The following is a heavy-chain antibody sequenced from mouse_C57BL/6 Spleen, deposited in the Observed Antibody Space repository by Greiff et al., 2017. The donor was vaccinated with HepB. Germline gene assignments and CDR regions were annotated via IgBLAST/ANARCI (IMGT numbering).Heavy chain of an antibody. Sequence: EVQLQQSGAELVRPGASVKLSCTASGFNIKDDYMHWVKQRPDQGLEWIGWIDPENGDTEYASKFQGKATITADTASNTAYLQLSSRTSEDTAVYYCTTPLTGSSDYWGQGATLTVAS. D-gene: IGHD4-1*01. CDR2: IDPENGDT. V-gene: IGHV14-4*01. CDR3: TTPLTGSSDY. J-gene: IGHJ2*01. CDR1: GFNIKDDY.